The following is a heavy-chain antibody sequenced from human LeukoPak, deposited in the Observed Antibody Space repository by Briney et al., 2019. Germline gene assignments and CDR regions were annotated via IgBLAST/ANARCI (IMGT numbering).Heavy chain of an antibody. D-gene: IGHD3-16*01. J-gene: IGHJ4*02. CDR2: INHSGST. CDR1: GGSFSGYY. Sequence: SETLSLTCAVYGGSFSGYYWSWIRQPPGKGLEWIGEINHSGSTNYNPSLKSRVTISVDTSKNQFSLKLSSVTAADTAVYYCARLDLDGVAVDYWGQGTLVTVSS. CDR3: ARLDLDGVAVDY. V-gene: IGHV4-34*01.